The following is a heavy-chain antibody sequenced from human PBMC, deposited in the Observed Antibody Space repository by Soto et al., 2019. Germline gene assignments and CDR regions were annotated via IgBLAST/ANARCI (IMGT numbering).Heavy chain of an antibody. J-gene: IGHJ4*02. D-gene: IGHD3-22*01. V-gene: IGHV3-30-3*01. CDR3: ASAHFPSGYSPKGLDY. CDR2: ISYDGSNK. Sequence: QVQLVESGGGVVQPGRSLRLSCADSGFTFSSYAMHWVRQAPGKGLEWVAVISYDGSNKYYAGSVKGRFTISRDNSQNTLYLQMNSLRADDTAVYYCASAHFPSGYSPKGLDYWGQGTLVTVSS. CDR1: GFTFSSYA.